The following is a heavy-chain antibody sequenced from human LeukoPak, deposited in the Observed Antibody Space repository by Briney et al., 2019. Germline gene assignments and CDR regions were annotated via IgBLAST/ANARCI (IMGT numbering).Heavy chain of an antibody. Sequence: SETLSLTCTVSGGSISSSSYYWGWIRQPPGKGLEWIGSIYYSGSTYYNPSLKSRVTISVDTSKNQFSLKLSSVTAADTAVYCCARETYYYDSSGYYSPPDYWGQGTLVTVSS. CDR2: IYYSGST. CDR1: GGSISSSSYY. D-gene: IGHD3-22*01. CDR3: ARETYYYDSSGYYSPPDY. J-gene: IGHJ4*02. V-gene: IGHV4-39*02.